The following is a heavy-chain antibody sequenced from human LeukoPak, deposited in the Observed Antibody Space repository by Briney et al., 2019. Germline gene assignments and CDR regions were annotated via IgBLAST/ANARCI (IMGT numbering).Heavy chain of an antibody. CDR3: ARGPNSNWSGLDF. D-gene: IGHD6-6*01. CDR2: ISPTGSTT. CDR1: GFSFSGHW. Sequence: GGSLRLSCTASGFSFSGHWLHWARQLPGRGLVWVSRISPTGSTTSYADSVKGRFTVSRDNAKNTLYLQVNNLRAEDTAVYYCARGPNSNWSGLDFWGQGTLLTVSS. V-gene: IGHV3-74*01. J-gene: IGHJ4*02.